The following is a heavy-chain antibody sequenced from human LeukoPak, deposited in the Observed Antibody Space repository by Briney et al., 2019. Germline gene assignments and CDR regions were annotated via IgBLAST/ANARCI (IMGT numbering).Heavy chain of an antibody. V-gene: IGHV3-21*01. CDR3: CRDHQGFGESIDY. CDR1: GFTFSSYS. D-gene: IGHD3-10*01. CDR2: ISSSSSYR. Sequence: GGSLRLSCAASGFTFSSYSMNWVRQAPGKGLEWVSSISSSSSYRYYADSVKGRLTISRNNVKNSLYLHMNTLSAVDKDVYYCCRDHQGFGESIDYWGQGTLVTVSS. J-gene: IGHJ4*02.